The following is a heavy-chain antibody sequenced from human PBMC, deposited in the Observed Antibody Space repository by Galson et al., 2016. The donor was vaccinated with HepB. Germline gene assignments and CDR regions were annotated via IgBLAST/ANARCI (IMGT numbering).Heavy chain of an antibody. CDR1: GFTFSNHW. V-gene: IGHV3-74*03. Sequence: SLRLSCAASGFTFSNHWMHWVRQAPGKGLVWVSRINPGGSDTMYADSVKGRFTISRDNAKNSLYLQMNSLRDEDTAVYYCAREVRGSEDYWGQGTLATVSS. J-gene: IGHJ4*02. CDR2: INPGGSDT. D-gene: IGHD1-26*01. CDR3: AREVRGSEDY.